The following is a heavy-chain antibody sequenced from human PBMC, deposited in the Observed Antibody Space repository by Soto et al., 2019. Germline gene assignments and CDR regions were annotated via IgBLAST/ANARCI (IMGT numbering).Heavy chain of an antibody. V-gene: IGHV4-30-4*01. J-gene: IGHJ6*02. CDR2: IYYSGST. D-gene: IGHD3-3*01. CDR1: GGSISSGDYY. CDR3: ARGGYDFWSGYAPYYGMDV. Sequence: PSEPLSLTSTVSGGSISSGDYYGSWIRQPPGKGLEWIGYIYYSGSTYYNPSLKSRVTISVDTSKNQFSLKLSSVTAADTAVYYCARGGYDFWSGYAPYYGMDVWGQGTTVTVSS.